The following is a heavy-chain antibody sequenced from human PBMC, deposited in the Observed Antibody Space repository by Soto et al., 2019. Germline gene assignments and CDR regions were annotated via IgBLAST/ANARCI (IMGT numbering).Heavy chain of an antibody. Sequence: GASVKVSCKASGYTFTSYDINWVRQATGQGLEWMGWMNPNSGNTGYAQKFQGRVTMTRNTSISTAYMGLSSLRSEDTAVYYCARPNWGSDYYGMDVWGQGTTVTVSS. CDR2: MNPNSGNT. CDR3: ARPNWGSDYYGMDV. V-gene: IGHV1-8*01. CDR1: GYTFTSYD. D-gene: IGHD7-27*01. J-gene: IGHJ6*02.